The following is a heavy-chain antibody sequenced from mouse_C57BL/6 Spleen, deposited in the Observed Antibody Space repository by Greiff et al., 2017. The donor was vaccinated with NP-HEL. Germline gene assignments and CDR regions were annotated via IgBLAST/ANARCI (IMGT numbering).Heavy chain of an antibody. CDR2: WNNDNY. CDR1: FSLSTSGMGL. J-gene: IGHJ2*01. D-gene: IGHD2-12*01. CDR3: WGELEDSPYYFGY. V-gene: IGHV8-2*01. Sequence: QVTLKVSGPGILQPSQTLSLACTFSGFSLSTSGMGLIWLRQPSGLALVWLASIWNNDNYYNPSLKSRLTISKETSNYQVFLKLTSVDTADSATDDGAWGELEDSPYYFGYWGQGTTLTVSS.